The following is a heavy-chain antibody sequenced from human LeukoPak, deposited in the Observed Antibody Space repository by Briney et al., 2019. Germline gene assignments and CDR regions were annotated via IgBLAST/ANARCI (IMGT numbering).Heavy chain of an antibody. J-gene: IGHJ4*02. CDR2: ISGSGGST. CDR1: GFTFSSYA. Sequence: GGSLRLSCAASGFTFSSYAMSWVRQAPGKGLEWVSAISGSGGSTYYADSVKGRFTISRDNAKNSLYLQMNSLRAEDTAVYYCARDATRLAHLDYWGQGTLVTVSS. V-gene: IGHV3-23*01. CDR3: ARDATRLAHLDY.